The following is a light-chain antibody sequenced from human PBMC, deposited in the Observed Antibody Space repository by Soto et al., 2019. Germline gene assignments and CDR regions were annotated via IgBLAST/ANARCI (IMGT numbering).Light chain of an antibody. CDR1: QSVNSD. V-gene: IGKV3-15*01. Sequence: DIVLTQSPATLSVSPGNRATLSCRASQSVNSDLAWYQQKPGQAHRLLIYGASTRATGTPIRFSGSGSGTEFTLTISSLQSEDFAVYYCQQYNDWPPYTFGQGTKLEIK. J-gene: IGKJ2*01. CDR2: GAS. CDR3: QQYNDWPPYT.